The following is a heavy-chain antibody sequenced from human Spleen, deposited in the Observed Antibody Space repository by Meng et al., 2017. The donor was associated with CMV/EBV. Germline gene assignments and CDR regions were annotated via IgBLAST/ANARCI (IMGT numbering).Heavy chain of an antibody. CDR3: ARGRGVFCSSTSCDHHFDY. CDR1: GFTFSSYS. J-gene: IGHJ4*02. V-gene: IGHV3-21*01. Sequence: GGSLRLSCAASGFTFSSYSMNWVRQAPGKGLEWVSSISSRSSYIYYADSVKGRFAISRDNAKNSLYLQMNSLRAEDTAVYYCARGRGVFCSSTSCDHHFDYWGQGTLVTVSS. D-gene: IGHD2-2*01. CDR2: ISSRSSYI.